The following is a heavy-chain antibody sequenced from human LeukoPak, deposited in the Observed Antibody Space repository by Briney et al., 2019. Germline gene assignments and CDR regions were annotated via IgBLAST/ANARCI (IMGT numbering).Heavy chain of an antibody. CDR2: IYYSGTT. Sequence: SETLSLTCTVSGGSISSDYWSWIRQPPGKGLEWIGYIYYSGTTNYNPSLKSRVTISVDTSKNQFSLKLSSVTAADTAVYYRARMYSGTSYYFDYWGQGTLVTVSS. CDR3: ARMYSGTSYYFDY. V-gene: IGHV4-59*01. CDR1: GGSISSDY. J-gene: IGHJ4*02. D-gene: IGHD1-26*01.